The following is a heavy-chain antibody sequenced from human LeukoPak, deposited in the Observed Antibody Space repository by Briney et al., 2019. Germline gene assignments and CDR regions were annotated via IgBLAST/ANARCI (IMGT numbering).Heavy chain of an antibody. CDR2: ISSSGSTI. CDR3: ARGFWGSSYNWFDP. J-gene: IGHJ5*02. Sequence: PGGSLRLSCAASGFTFSSYEMNWVRQAPGKGLEWVSYISSSGSTIYYADSVKGRFTISRDNAKNSLYLQMNSLRAEVTAVYYCARGFWGSSYNWFDPWGQGTLVTVSS. CDR1: GFTFSSYE. D-gene: IGHD5-18*01. V-gene: IGHV3-48*03.